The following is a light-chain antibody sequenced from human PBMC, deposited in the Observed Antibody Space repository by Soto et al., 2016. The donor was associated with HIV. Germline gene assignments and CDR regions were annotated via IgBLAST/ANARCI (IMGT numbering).Light chain of an antibody. Sequence: DIVMTQSPLSLPVTPGEPASISCRSSQSLLHSNGYNYLAWFLQKPGQSPQVLIYLGSNRASGVPDRFSGSGSGTDFTLKINRVEAEDVGVYYCMQGIHLPRTFGRGTKVEIK. CDR1: QSLLHSNGYNY. V-gene: IGKV2-28*01. CDR2: LGS. J-gene: IGKJ4*02. CDR3: MQGIHLPRT.